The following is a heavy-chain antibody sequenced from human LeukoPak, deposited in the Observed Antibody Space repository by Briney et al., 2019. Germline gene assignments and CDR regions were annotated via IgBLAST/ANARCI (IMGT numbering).Heavy chain of an antibody. J-gene: IGHJ4*02. Sequence: GGSLRLSCAASGFTFSSYAMHWVRQAPGKGLEYVSAISSNGGSTYYANSVKGRFTISRDNSKNTLYLQMGSLRAEDMAVYYCARDAGDSSGSALYCFDYWGQGTLVTVSS. V-gene: IGHV3-64*01. CDR1: GFTFSSYA. CDR3: ARDAGDSSGSALYCFDY. CDR2: ISSNGGST. D-gene: IGHD3-22*01.